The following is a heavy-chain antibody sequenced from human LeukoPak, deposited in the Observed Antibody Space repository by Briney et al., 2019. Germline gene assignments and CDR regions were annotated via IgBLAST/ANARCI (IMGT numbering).Heavy chain of an antibody. Sequence: GGSLRLSCAASGFTLRTCSVNWVRQAPGKGLEWVSCISGSSSFIYYSDSVKGRFTISRDNAKNSVYLQMNSLRAEDTAVYYCASYYYDSSGSYWYYGMDVWGQGTTVTVSS. CDR3: ASYYYDSSGSYWYYGMDV. J-gene: IGHJ6*02. D-gene: IGHD3-22*01. CDR1: GFTLRTCS. V-gene: IGHV3-21*01. CDR2: ISGSSSFI.